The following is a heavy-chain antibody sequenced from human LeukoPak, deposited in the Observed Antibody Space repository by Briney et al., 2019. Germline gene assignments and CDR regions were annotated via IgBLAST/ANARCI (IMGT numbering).Heavy chain of an antibody. D-gene: IGHD5-12*01. Sequence: PSETLSLTCTVSGGSISSYYWSWIRQPPGKGLEWIGYIYTSGSTNYNPSLKSRVTISVDTSKNQFSLKLSSVTAADTAVYYCARLGGYDIGEIQWGQGTLVTVSS. J-gene: IGHJ4*02. V-gene: IGHV4-4*09. CDR1: GGSISSYY. CDR3: ARLGGYDIGEIQ. CDR2: IYTSGST.